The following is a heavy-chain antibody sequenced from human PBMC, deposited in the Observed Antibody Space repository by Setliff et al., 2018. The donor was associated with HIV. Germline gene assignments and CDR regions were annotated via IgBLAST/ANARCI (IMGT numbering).Heavy chain of an antibody. Sequence: SETLSLTCTVSGGSISSYYWSWIRQPPGKGLEWIGYIYYSGSTNYNPSLKSRVTISVDTSKNQFSLKLSSVTAADTAVYYCARHKSQPYYFDYWDQGTLVTVSS. V-gene: IGHV4-59*08. J-gene: IGHJ4*02. CDR3: ARHKSQPYYFDY. CDR2: IYYSGST. CDR1: GGSISSYY.